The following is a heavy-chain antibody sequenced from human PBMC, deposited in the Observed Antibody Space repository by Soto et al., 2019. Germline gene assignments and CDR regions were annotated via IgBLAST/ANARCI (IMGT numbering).Heavy chain of an antibody. D-gene: IGHD3-16*02. J-gene: IGHJ4*02. CDR2: LGLIPRHT. CDR1: GSTFTSSV. Sequence: GGSLRLSCAASGSTFTSSVMAWVRRPPGRGLEWISSLGLIPRHTFYADSVKGRFTISRDNSRTTLYLQMTGLTFDDTAVYYCAAYADGPYRPPYDYWGQGTQVTVSS. V-gene: IGHV3-23*01. CDR3: AAYADGPYRPPYDY.